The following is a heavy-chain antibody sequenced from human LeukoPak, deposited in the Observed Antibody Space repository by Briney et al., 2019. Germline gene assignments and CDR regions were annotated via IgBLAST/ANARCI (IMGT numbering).Heavy chain of an antibody. CDR3: ARNQAVAANRGAFDI. CDR1: GYSISSNSC. J-gene: IGHJ3*02. D-gene: IGHD6-19*01. CDR2: IYYSGKT. Sequence: SETLSLTCAVSGYSISSNSCWAWIRQPPGKGLEWIVYIYYSGKTYYNPYNPSLTSRVTMSVDTSKNQFSLKLDSVTEKDTAMYYCARNQAVAANRGAFDIWGQGTMVTVSS. V-gene: IGHV4-28*01.